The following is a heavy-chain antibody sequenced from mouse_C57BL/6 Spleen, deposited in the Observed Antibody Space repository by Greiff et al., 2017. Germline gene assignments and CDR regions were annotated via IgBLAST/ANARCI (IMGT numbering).Heavy chain of an antibody. CDR2: IRSKSNNYAT. D-gene: IGHD2-2*01. Sequence: EVKLVESGGGLVQPKGSLKLSCAASGFSFNTYAMNWVRQAPGKGLEWVARIRSKSNNYATYYADSVKDRFTISRDDSESMLYLQMNNLKTEDTAMYYCVRGYGYDGFAYWGQGTLVTVSA. J-gene: IGHJ3*01. V-gene: IGHV10-1*01. CDR1: GFSFNTYA. CDR3: VRGYGYDGFAY.